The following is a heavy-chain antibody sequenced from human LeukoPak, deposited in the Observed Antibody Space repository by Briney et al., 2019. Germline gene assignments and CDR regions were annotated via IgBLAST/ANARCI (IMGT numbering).Heavy chain of an antibody. D-gene: IGHD2-15*01. J-gene: IGHJ4*02. Sequence: GGSLRLSCAASGFTFSSYGMHWVRQAPGKGLEWVAVISYDGSKKDYADSVKGRFTISRDNSKNTLYLQMNSLRGEDTAVYYCARGDRGCNGASCYSSDYWGQGTLVTVSS. CDR1: GFTFSSYG. CDR3: ARGDRGCNGASCYSSDY. V-gene: IGHV3-30*03. CDR2: ISYDGSKK.